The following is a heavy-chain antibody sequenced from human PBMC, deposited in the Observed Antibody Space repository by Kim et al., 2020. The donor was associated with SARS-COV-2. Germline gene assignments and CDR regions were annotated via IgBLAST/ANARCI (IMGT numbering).Heavy chain of an antibody. V-gene: IGHV3-11*05. CDR3: AREDADYGGPTGCFDP. D-gene: IGHD4-17*01. Sequence: SVKGRCTVTRGNAKNSLYLQMNSLRAEDTAVYYCAREDADYGGPTGCFDPWGQGTLVTVSS. J-gene: IGHJ5*02.